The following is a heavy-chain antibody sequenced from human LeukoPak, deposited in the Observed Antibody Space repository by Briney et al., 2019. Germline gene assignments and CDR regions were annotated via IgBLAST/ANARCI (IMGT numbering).Heavy chain of an antibody. J-gene: IGHJ4*02. Sequence: PGGSLRLSCAASGFTFSSYSMNWVRQAPGKGLEWISYISGSSSTLYYADSVKGRFTISRDNANNSLFLQMNGLRAEDSAIYYCARGELIGTVFDFWGQGALVTVSS. CDR1: GFTFSSYS. CDR2: ISGSSSTL. CDR3: ARGELIGTVFDF. V-gene: IGHV3-48*04. D-gene: IGHD1-7*01.